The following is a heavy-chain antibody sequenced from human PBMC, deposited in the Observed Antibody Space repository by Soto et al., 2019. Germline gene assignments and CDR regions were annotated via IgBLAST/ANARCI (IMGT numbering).Heavy chain of an antibody. V-gene: IGHV3-11*01. CDR2: ISSSGSTI. CDR1: GFTFSDYY. Sequence: GGSLRLSCAASGFTFSDYYMSWIRQAPGKGLEWVSYISSSGSTIYYADSVKGRFTISREKAKNSLYLQMNSLRAEETAVYYCARADMAVADXWGQGTLVTVSX. D-gene: IGHD6-19*01. J-gene: IGHJ5*02. CDR3: ARADMAVADX.